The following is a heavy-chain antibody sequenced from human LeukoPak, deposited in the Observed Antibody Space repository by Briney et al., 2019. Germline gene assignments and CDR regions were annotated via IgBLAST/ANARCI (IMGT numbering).Heavy chain of an antibody. Sequence: PSETLSLTCTVSGGSISTDYWSWIRQPPGKGLEWIGYISYSGTTNYNPSLKSRVTTSVDTSKSQFSLELSSVTAADTAVYYCAREGSAAGLPDYWGQGTLVTVSS. J-gene: IGHJ4*02. CDR3: AREGSAAGLPDY. CDR1: GGSISTDY. CDR2: ISYSGTT. D-gene: IGHD6-13*01. V-gene: IGHV4-59*01.